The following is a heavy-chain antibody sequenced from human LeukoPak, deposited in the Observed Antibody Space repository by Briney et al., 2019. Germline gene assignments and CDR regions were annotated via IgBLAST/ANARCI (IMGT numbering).Heavy chain of an antibody. CDR2: ISFDGSAK. Sequence: PGGSLRLSCAASGFTLRTYWMSWVRQAPGKGLEWVSVISFDGSAKYYADSVKGRFTISRDNSKNTLYLQMTSLRAEDTAVYYCAKDRVTAAGYYFDYWGQGTLVTVSS. V-gene: IGHV3-30*18. CDR1: GFTLRTYW. D-gene: IGHD6-13*01. J-gene: IGHJ4*02. CDR3: AKDRVTAAGYYFDY.